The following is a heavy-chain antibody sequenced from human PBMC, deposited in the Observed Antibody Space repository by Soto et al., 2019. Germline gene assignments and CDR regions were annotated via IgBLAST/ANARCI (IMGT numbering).Heavy chain of an antibody. J-gene: IGHJ3*02. CDR1: GGSISSGGYS. Sequence: PSETLSLTCAVSGGSISSGGYSWSWIRQPPGKGLEWIGYIYHSGSTYYNPSLKSRVTISVDRSKNQFSLKLSSVTAADTAVYYCAREVSPDYGGNSGNAFDIWGQGTMVTVSS. V-gene: IGHV4-30-2*01. D-gene: IGHD4-17*01. CDR3: AREVSPDYGGNSGNAFDI. CDR2: IYHSGST.